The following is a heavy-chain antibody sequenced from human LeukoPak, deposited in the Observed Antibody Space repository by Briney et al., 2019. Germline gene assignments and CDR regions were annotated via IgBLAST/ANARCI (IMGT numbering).Heavy chain of an antibody. J-gene: IGHJ4*02. Sequence: GGSLRLSCAASGFTFSDYYMSWIRQAPGKGLEWVSYISSGGSSIYYADSVKGRFTISRDNAKNSLYLQMNSLRAEDTAVYYCARGGGYYDSSGYYYLLYFDYWGQGTLVTVSS. CDR3: ARGGGYYDSSGYYYLLYFDY. V-gene: IGHV3-11*01. CDR1: GFTFSDYY. D-gene: IGHD3-22*01. CDR2: ISSGGSSI.